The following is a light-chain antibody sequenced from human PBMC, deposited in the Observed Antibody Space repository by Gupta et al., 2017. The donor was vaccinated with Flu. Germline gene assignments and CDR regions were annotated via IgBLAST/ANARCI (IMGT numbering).Light chain of an antibody. CDR1: SSNLGSNT. CDR2: MNN. V-gene: IGLV1-44*01. CDR3: AAWDDSLNGYVV. Sequence: QSVLTQPPSASGTPGQRVTISCSGSSSNLGSNTVNWYQPLPGTAPQLLIDMNNQRPSGVPDRFSGSKSGTSDSLATSGLQSEDEADEDGAAWDDSLNGYVVVGGGTKLTVL. J-gene: IGLJ2*01.